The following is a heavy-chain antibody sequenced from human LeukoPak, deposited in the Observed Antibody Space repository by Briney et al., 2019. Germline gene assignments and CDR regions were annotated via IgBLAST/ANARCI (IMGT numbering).Heavy chain of an antibody. Sequence: SETLSLTCAIKGGSFSSYYLSWIRQPPGKGLEWIGEINHSGSTNYNPSLKSRVTISVDTSKNQFSLKLTSVTAADTAVYYCATGSVRLDYWGQGTLITVSS. CDR3: ATGSVRLDY. J-gene: IGHJ4*02. CDR2: INHSGST. CDR1: GGSFSSYY. V-gene: IGHV4-34*01.